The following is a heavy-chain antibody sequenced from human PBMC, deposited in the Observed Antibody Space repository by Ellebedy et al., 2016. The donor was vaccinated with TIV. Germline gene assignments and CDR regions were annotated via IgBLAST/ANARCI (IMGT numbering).Heavy chain of an antibody. CDR1: GFSLSTSGMC. CDR3: ARGRGFWDACYYIMDV. Sequence: SGPTLVXPTQTLTLTCTFSGFSLSTSGMCVSWIRQPPGKALEWLALIDRHDDKYYTTSLKTRLTISKDTSKNQVVLTMTNMDPVDTATYYCARGRGFWDACYYIMDVWGQGTTVTVSS. J-gene: IGHJ6*02. D-gene: IGHD3-10*01. CDR2: IDRHDDK. V-gene: IGHV2-70*01.